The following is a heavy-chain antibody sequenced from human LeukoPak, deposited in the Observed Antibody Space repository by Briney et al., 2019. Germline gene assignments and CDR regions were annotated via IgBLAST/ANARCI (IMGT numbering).Heavy chain of an antibody. D-gene: IGHD1-26*01. CDR1: GFFFNPYW. V-gene: IGHV3-23*01. CDR2: ISGSGDMT. CDR3: ARDRVVGVTKFDY. Sequence: GGSLRLSCVTSGFFFNPYWMSWVRQAPGKGLEWVSAISGSGDMTYYADSVKGRFTISRDNSKKTLYLQMNSLRAEDTATYYCARDRVVGVTKFDYWGQGTLVTVSS. J-gene: IGHJ4*02.